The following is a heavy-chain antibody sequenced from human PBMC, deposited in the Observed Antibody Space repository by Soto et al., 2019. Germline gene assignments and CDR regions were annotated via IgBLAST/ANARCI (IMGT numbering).Heavy chain of an antibody. CDR2: ISYDGSNK. Sequence: SLRLSCAASGFTFSSYGMHWVRQAPGKGLEWVAVISYDGSNKYYADSVKGRFTISRDNSKNTLYLQMNSLRAEDTAVYYCAKGPGYCSGGSCYFLDVWGQGTTVTV. D-gene: IGHD2-15*01. CDR1: GFTFSSYG. J-gene: IGHJ6*02. V-gene: IGHV3-30*18. CDR3: AKGPGYCSGGSCYFLDV.